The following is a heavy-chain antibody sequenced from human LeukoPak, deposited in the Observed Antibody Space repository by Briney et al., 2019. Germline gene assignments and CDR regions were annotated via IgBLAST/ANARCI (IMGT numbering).Heavy chain of an antibody. V-gene: IGHV3-64*01. J-gene: IGHJ4*02. CDR1: GFTFSNYP. CDR3: ARDFDY. Sequence: AGGSLRLSCAASGFTFSNYPMHWVRQIPGKGLEYVSGITSNGGSTYYGNSVKGRFTISRDNAKNTLYLHMGSLRDEDMAVYYCARDFDYWGQGTLVTVSS. CDR2: ITSNGGST.